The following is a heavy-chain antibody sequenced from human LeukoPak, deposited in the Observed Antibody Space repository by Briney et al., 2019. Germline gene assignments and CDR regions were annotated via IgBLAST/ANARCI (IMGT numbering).Heavy chain of an antibody. Sequence: PSETLSLTCSVDTVNHYHWNWVRQSAGTGLEWIGRVHTTSGNTFANPSLLGRVTVSIDTTKNEFLLQLTSMTAADTAVYHCARELRNIGEYYFDYWGQGVPVTVSS. CDR2: VHTTSGNT. D-gene: IGHD1-14*01. CDR1: DTVNHYH. CDR3: ARELRNIGEYYFDY. J-gene: IGHJ4*02. V-gene: IGHV4-4*07.